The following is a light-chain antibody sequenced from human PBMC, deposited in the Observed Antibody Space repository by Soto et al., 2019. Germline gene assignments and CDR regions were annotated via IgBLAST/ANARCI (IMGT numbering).Light chain of an antibody. CDR2: DAY. J-gene: IGKJ1*01. CDR3: QQYGSSPRT. CDR1: QYVSSSS. V-gene: IGKV3-20*01. Sequence: EIVLTQYPGTLSLSPGERDTLSGRASQYVSSSSLAWYQQKRGQAPRLLIHDAYSRATGITDRFSGSGSGTDFTLTISRLEPEDFAVYYCQQYGSSPRTVGPGTKVEIK.